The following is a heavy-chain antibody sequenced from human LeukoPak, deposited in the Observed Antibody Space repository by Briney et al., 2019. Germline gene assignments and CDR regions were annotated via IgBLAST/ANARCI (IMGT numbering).Heavy chain of an antibody. CDR2: IYYSGGT. CDR3: ARETPGAGHFDY. CDR1: GGSINYYY. V-gene: IGHV4-59*01. J-gene: IGHJ4*02. D-gene: IGHD7-27*01. Sequence: SETLSLTCTVSGGSINYYYWMWIRQPPGKGLEWIGYIYYSGGTHYNPSLKSRATMLVDTSKNQFSLKLTAVTAADTAVYYCARETPGAGHFDYWGQGSLVTVSS.